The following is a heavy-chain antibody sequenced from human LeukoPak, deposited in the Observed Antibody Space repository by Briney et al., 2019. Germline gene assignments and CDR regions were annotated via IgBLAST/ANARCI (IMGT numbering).Heavy chain of an antibody. CDR2: INPSGGST. V-gene: IGHV1-46*01. CDR3: ARVRTGLVYRYYYGMDV. D-gene: IGHD6-19*01. CDR1: GYTFTSYG. Sequence: ASVKVSCKASGYTFTSYGISWVRQAPGQGLEWMGIINPSGGSTSYAQKFQGRVTMTRDTSTSTVYMELSSLRSEDTAVYYCARVRTGLVYRYYYGMDVWGQGTTVTVSS. J-gene: IGHJ6*02.